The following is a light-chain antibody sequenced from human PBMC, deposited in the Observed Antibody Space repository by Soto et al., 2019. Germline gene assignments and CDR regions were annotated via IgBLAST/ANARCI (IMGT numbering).Light chain of an antibody. Sequence: IQMTQTPSSRTASVGDRVPNTCRASQGISSYLAWYQQKPGKAPKLLIYAASTLQSGVPSRFSGSGSGTDFTLTISCLQSEDFATYYCQQYYSYPPTFGPGTKVDIK. CDR1: QGISSY. J-gene: IGKJ3*01. V-gene: IGKV1-8*01. CDR3: QQYYSYPPT. CDR2: AAS.